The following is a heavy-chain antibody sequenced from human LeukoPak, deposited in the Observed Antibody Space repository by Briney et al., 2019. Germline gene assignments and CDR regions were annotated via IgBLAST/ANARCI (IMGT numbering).Heavy chain of an antibody. Sequence: SETLSLTCNVSGGSINTNNYYWGWIRQPPGKGLEWIGSIYYSGSTYYNPSLKSRVTISVDTSKNQFSLKLSSVTAADTAVYYCARARYSYGLPFDYWGQGTLVTVSS. D-gene: IGHD5-18*01. V-gene: IGHV4-39*07. CDR1: GGSINTNNYY. CDR3: ARARYSYGLPFDY. CDR2: IYYSGST. J-gene: IGHJ4*02.